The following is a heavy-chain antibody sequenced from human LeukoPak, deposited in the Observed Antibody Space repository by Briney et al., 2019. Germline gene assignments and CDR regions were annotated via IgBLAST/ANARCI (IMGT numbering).Heavy chain of an antibody. CDR2: IYYSGST. J-gene: IGHJ4*02. CDR1: GGSISSSSYY. V-gene: IGHV4-39*01. CDR3: ASPGIAAASFDY. D-gene: IGHD6-13*01. Sequence: SETLSLTCTVSGGSISSSSYYWGWIRQPPGKGLEWIGSIYYSGSTYYNPSLKSRVTISVDTSKNQFSPKLSSVTAADTAVYYCASPGIAAASFDYWGQGTLVTVSS.